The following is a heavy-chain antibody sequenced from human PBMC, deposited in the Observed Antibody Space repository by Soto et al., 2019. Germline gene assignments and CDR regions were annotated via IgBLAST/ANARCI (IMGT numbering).Heavy chain of an antibody. CDR2: ISAYNGNT. CDR3: ARDYPTYYCARAPGGPGIAEY. Sequence: ASVKVSCKASGYTFTSYGISWVRQAPGQGLEWMGWISAYNGNTNYAQKLQGRVTMTTDTSTSTAYMELRSLRSDDTAVYYCARDYPTYYCARAPGGPGIAEYWGQGTLVTVSS. V-gene: IGHV1-18*01. J-gene: IGHJ4*02. CDR1: GYTFTSYG. D-gene: IGHD6-13*01.